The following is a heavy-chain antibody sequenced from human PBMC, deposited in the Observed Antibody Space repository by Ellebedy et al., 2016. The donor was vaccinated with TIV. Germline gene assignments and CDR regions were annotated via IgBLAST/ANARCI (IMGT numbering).Heavy chain of an antibody. CDR1: GYTFTSYG. J-gene: IGHJ3*02. CDR2: ISAYNGNT. CDR3: AGGSYGPVGAFDI. Sequence: ASVKVSCKASGYTFTSYGISWVRQAPGQGLEWMGWISAYNGNTNYAQKFQGRVTITADESTSTAYMELSSLRSEDTAVYYCAGGSYGPVGAFDIWGQGTMVTVSS. D-gene: IGHD5-18*01. V-gene: IGHV1-18*01.